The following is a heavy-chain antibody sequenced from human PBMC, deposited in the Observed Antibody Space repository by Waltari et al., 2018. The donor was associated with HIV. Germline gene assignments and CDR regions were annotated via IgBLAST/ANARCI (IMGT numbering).Heavy chain of an antibody. CDR3: ATFPINDHSNKRLGY. CDR1: GFTFSSYW. V-gene: IGHV3-74*01. CDR2: STSDRSST. D-gene: IGHD4-4*01. Sequence: EVQLVESGGGLVQPGGSLRLSCAASGFTFSSYWMHWVRHAPGKGLVCVYRSTSDRSSTTYADSVKGRFTISRDNAKNTLYLQMNSLRDEDTAVYYCATFPINDHSNKRLGYWGQGTLVTVSS. J-gene: IGHJ4*02.